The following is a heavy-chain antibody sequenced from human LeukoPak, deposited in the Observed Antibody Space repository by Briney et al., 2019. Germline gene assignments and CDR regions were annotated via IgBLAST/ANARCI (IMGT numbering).Heavy chain of an antibody. CDR1: GGSISSYY. V-gene: IGHV4-59*01. J-gene: IGHJ4*02. Sequence: SQTLSLTCTVSGGSISSYYWSWIRQPPGKGLEWIGYMHYSGSTNYNPSLRSRVTISVDTSKNQFSLKLSSVTAADTAVYYCARDKAGYGDYFDYWGQGTLVTVSS. D-gene: IGHD5-18*01. CDR2: MHYSGST. CDR3: ARDKAGYGDYFDY.